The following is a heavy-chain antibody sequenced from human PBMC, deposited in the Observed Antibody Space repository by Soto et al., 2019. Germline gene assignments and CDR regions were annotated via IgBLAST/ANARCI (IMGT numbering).Heavy chain of an antibody. V-gene: IGHV4-30-4*01. J-gene: IGHJ4*02. Sequence: QVQLQESGPGLVKPSQTLSLTCTVSGGSISSGDYYWSWIRQPPGKGLEWIGSIYSSGSTYYNPSLKTPXTXSXXTSKNQFSLKLNSVTAADTAVYYCASRHSSPYFDYWGQGTLVTVSS. D-gene: IGHD6-13*01. CDR3: ASRHSSPYFDY. CDR2: IYSSGST. CDR1: GGSISSGDYY.